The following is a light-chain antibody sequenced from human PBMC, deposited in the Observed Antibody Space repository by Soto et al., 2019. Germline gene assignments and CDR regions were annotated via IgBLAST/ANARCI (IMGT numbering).Light chain of an antibody. Sequence: QSALTQPASVSGSPGQSITISCTGSSSDVGDYNYVSWFQQHPGKAHKLMIYDVSDRPSGVSHRFSGSKSGNKASLTISGLQAEDEADYYCSSYAGSYVVFGGGTKLTVL. CDR3: SSYAGSYVV. CDR2: DVS. J-gene: IGLJ2*01. V-gene: IGLV2-14*01. CDR1: SSDVGDYNY.